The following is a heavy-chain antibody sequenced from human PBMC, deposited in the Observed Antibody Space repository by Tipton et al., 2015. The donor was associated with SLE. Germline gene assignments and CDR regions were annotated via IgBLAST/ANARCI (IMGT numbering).Heavy chain of an antibody. D-gene: IGHD2-15*01. V-gene: IGHV3-23*01. CDR3: AKDPDIVVVVAATSFDY. CDR2: IRGSGGTT. CDR1: GFTFSSYA. Sequence: SLRLSCAASGFTFSSYAMTWVRQAPGKGLEWVSSIRGSGGTTFYADSVRGRFTISRDNSKNTLYLQMNSLTAEDTAVYYCAKDPDIVVVVAATSFDYWGQGTLVTVSS. J-gene: IGHJ4*02.